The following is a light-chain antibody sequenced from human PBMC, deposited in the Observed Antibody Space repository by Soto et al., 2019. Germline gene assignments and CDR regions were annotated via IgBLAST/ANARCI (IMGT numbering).Light chain of an antibody. CDR3: SSYASGNSYV. V-gene: IGLV2-8*01. Sequence: QSVLTQPPSASASPGQSVTIPCTGTSSDVGPYKYVSWYQQHPGKAPKLIIYEVNKRPSGVPDRFSGSKSGNTASLTVSGLQAEDEADYYCSSYASGNSYVFGTGTKVTVL. CDR2: EVN. J-gene: IGLJ1*01. CDR1: SSDVGPYKY.